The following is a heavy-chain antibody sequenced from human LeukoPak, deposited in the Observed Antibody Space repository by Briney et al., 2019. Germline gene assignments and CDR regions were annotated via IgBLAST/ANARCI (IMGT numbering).Heavy chain of an antibody. CDR3: ATKVFGVVIMSEEAFDI. D-gene: IGHD3-3*01. CDR2: FDPEDGET. Sequence: ASVKVSRKVSGYTLTELSMHWVRQAPGKGLEWMGGFDPEDGETIYAQKFQGRVTMTEDTSTDTAYMELSSLRSEDTAVYYCATKVFGVVIMSEEAFDISGQGTMVTVSS. CDR1: GYTLTELS. V-gene: IGHV1-24*01. J-gene: IGHJ3*02.